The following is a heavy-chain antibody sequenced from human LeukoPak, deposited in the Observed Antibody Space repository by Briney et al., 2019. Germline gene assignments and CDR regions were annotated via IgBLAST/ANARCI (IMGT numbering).Heavy chain of an antibody. D-gene: IGHD6-19*01. CDR3: AREKGVAVASPYYYYYYMDV. CDR2: NSNSGDST. Sequence: GGSLRLSCSASGFTFSRYAMHWVRQAPGKGLEYVSANSNSGDSTYYADSVKARFTISRDNSKNTLYLQMGSLRAEDMAVYYCAREKGVAVASPYYYYYYMDVWGKGTTVTVSS. CDR1: GFTFSRYA. V-gene: IGHV3-64*02. J-gene: IGHJ6*03.